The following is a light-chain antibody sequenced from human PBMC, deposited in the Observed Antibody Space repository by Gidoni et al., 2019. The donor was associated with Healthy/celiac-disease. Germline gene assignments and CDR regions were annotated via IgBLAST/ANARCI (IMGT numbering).Light chain of an antibody. CDR2: EDN. V-gene: IGLV6-57*01. Sequence: NFMLTQPHSVSESPGKTVTISCTRSSGSIASNYVQWYPQRPGRSPTTVIYEDNQRPSGVPDRFSGSIDSSSNSASLTISGLKTEDEADYYCQSYDSSIPWVFGGGTKLTVL. CDR3: QSYDSSIPWV. CDR1: SGSIASNY. J-gene: IGLJ3*02.